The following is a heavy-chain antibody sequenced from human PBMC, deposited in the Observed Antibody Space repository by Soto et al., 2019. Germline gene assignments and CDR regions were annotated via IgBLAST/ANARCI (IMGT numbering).Heavy chain of an antibody. CDR1: GFTFSNYG. CDR3: AEDRGSCTGGVCFYSIQY. D-gene: IGHD2-8*02. V-gene: IGHV3-30*18. Sequence: QVQLVESGGGAVQFGRSLRLSCAASGFTFSNYGMYWVRQAPGKGLEWVAVISYDGGYKYYADSVRGRFTISRDNSKNTLYLQMNSLRPDDTAVYYCAEDRGSCTGGVCFYSIQYWGQGTLVTVSS. J-gene: IGHJ4*02. CDR2: ISYDGGYK.